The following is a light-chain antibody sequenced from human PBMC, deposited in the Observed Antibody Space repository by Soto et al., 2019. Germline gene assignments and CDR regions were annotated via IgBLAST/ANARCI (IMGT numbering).Light chain of an antibody. CDR3: QQFATSPLT. V-gene: IGKV3-20*01. CDR2: GAS. CDR1: QSLSSSY. J-gene: IGKJ4*01. Sequence: ENVLTQSPGTLSLSPGERATLSCRASQSLSSSYLAWYQQKPGQAPRLLIYGASSRATGIPDRFSGSGSGTDFTLTISRLEPEDFEVYYCQQFATSPLTLGGGTKVDIK.